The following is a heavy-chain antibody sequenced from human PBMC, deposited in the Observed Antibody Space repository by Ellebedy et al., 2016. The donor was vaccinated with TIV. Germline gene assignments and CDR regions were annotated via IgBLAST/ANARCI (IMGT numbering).Heavy chain of an antibody. V-gene: IGHV6-1*01. Sequence: SQTLSLTCALSGDSVSTDSAAWNWIRQSPSRGLEWLGRTYYMSKWFNDYAVSLKSRITINPDTTKNQISLQLNSVTPEDTAVYYCARDFIGAAGSGGFDLWGQGTMVTVSS. D-gene: IGHD6-13*01. CDR2: TYYMSKWFN. CDR1: GDSVSTDSAA. CDR3: ARDFIGAAGSGGFDL. J-gene: IGHJ3*01.